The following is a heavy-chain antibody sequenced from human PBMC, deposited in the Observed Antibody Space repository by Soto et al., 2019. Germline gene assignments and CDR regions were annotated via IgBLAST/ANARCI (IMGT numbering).Heavy chain of an antibody. D-gene: IGHD4-4*01. CDR3: ARHQRDYSNRWFDP. J-gene: IGHJ5*02. Sequence: SETLSLTCTVSGGSISSYYWSWIRQPPGKGLEWIGYIYYSGSTNYNPSLKSRVTISVDTSKNQFSLKLSSVTAADTAVYYCARHQRDYSNRWFDPWGQGTLVTV. V-gene: IGHV4-59*08. CDR2: IYYSGST. CDR1: GGSISSYY.